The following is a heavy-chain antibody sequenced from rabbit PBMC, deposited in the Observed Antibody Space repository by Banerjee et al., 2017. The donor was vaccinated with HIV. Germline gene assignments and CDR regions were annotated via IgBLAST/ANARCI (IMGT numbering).Heavy chain of an antibody. CDR1: GFSFSSSYW. D-gene: IGHD2-1*01. Sequence: QSLEESGGDLVKPGASLTLTCTASGFSFSSSYWMSWVRQAPGKGLEWIACIYTSSGSTYYASWAKGRFTISKTSSTTVTLQMTSLTAADTATYFCARDNSKDDYGDWALWGPGTLVTVS. CDR3: ARDNSKDDYGDWAL. J-gene: IGHJ6*01. V-gene: IGHV1S40*01. CDR2: IYTSSGST.